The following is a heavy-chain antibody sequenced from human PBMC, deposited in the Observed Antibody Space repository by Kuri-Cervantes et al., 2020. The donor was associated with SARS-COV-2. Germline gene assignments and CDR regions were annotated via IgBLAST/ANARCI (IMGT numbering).Heavy chain of an antibody. CDR2: IYSGGST. J-gene: IGHJ4*02. Sequence: GESLKISCAASGFTVSSNYMSWVRQAPGKGLEWVSVIYSGGSTYYADSGKGRFTISRDNSKNTLYLQMNSLRAEDTAVYYCARDAPSRRGGYWGQGTLVTVSS. V-gene: IGHV3-66*02. CDR1: GFTVSSNY. D-gene: IGHD2-2*01. CDR3: ARDAPSRRGGY.